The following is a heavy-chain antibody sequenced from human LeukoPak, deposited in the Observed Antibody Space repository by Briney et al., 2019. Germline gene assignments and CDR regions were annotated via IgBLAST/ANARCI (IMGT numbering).Heavy chain of an antibody. Sequence: GGPLRLSCAAPGFTFSSYAMSWVRQAPGKGLEWVSAISGSGGSTYYADSVKGRFTISRDNSKNSLYLQMNSLRAEDTAVYYCARQYCSGGNCYLNHFDYWGQGTLVTVSS. V-gene: IGHV3-23*01. D-gene: IGHD2-15*01. J-gene: IGHJ4*02. CDR2: ISGSGGST. CDR3: ARQYCSGGNCYLNHFDY. CDR1: GFTFSSYA.